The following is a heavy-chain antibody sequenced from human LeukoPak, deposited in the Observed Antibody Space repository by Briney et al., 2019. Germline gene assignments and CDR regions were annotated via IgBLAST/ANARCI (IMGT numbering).Heavy chain of an antibody. CDR2: IYHSGST. D-gene: IGHD2-2*01. J-gene: IGHJ4*02. CDR3: ARGRVVVPVRH. CDR1: GGSISSGGYY. V-gene: IGHV4-30-2*01. Sequence: SETLSLTCTVSGGSISSGGYYWSWIRQPPGKGLEWIGYIYHSGSTYYNPSLKSRVTISVDRSKNQFSLKLSSVTAADTAVYYCARGRVVVPVRHWGQGTLVTVSS.